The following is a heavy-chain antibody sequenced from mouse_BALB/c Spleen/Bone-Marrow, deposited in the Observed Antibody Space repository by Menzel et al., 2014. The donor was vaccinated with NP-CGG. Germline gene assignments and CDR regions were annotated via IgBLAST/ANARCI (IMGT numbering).Heavy chain of an antibody. V-gene: IGHV1-5*01. D-gene: IGHD2-4*01. J-gene: IGHJ4*01. CDR2: IYPGNGDT. CDR3: TRLYYNYDEGGYAMDY. CDR1: GYSFTSYW. Sequence: DVQLQESGTVLARPGASVKMSCKASGYSFTSYWMHWVKQRPGQGLEWIGAIYPGNGDTNYNQKFKGKAKLTAVTSASTAYMELSSLTNEDFAVYYCTRLYYNYDEGGYAMDYWGQGTSVTVSS.